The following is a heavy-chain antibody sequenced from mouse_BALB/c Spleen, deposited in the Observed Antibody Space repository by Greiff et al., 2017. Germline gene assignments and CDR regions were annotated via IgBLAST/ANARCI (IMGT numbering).Heavy chain of an antibody. Sequence: VHLVESGPGLVAPSQSLSITCTVSGFSLTSYGVHWVRQPPGKGLEWLGVIWAGGSTNYNSALMSRLSISKDNSKSQVFLKMNSLQTDDTAMYYCARVGDDYEGFAYWGQGTLVTVSA. V-gene: IGHV2-9*02. CDR2: IWAGGST. D-gene: IGHD2-4*01. J-gene: IGHJ3*01. CDR3: ARVGDDYEGFAY. CDR1: GFSLTSYG.